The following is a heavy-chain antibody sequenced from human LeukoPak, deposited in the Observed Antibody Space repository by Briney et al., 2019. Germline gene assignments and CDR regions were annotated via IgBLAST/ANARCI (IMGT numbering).Heavy chain of an antibody. Sequence: SETLSLTCAVYCGSFSGYSWNWIRQPPGEGLEWIGEINHSGSTNYNPSLKSRVTISVDTSKNQFSLKLRSVTAADTAVYYCARVRCSSTSCYVKAFDYWGQGTLVTVSS. J-gene: IGHJ4*02. CDR1: CGSFSGYS. CDR2: INHSGST. V-gene: IGHV4-34*01. D-gene: IGHD2-2*01. CDR3: ARVRCSSTSCYVKAFDY.